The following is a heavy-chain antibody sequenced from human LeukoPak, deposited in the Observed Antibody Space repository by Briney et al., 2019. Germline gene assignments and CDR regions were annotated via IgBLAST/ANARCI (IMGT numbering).Heavy chain of an antibody. D-gene: IGHD6-19*01. CDR3: ARNGYSSGWYPPNFDY. V-gene: IGHV4-59*08. J-gene: IGHJ4*02. CDR2: IYYSGST. Sequence: KSSETLSLTCTVSGGSISSYYWSWIRQPPGKGLEWIGYIYYSGSTNYNPSLKSRVTISVDTSKNQFSLKLSSVTAADTAVYYCARNGYSSGWYPPNFDYWGQGTLVTVSS. CDR1: GGSISSYY.